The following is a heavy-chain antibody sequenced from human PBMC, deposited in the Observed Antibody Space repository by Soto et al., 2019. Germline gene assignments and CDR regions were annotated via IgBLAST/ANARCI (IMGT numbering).Heavy chain of an antibody. CDR2: IIPIFGTA. CDR3: AVDSNYYDSSGYYWYYFDS. J-gene: IGHJ4*02. D-gene: IGHD3-22*01. V-gene: IGHV1-69*13. Sequence: SVKVSCKASGGTFSSYAISWVRQAPGQGLEWMGGIIPIFGTANYAQKFQGRVTITADESTSTAYMELSSLRSEDTAVYYCAVDSNYYDSSGYYWYYFDSWGQGTLVTVSS. CDR1: GGTFSSYA.